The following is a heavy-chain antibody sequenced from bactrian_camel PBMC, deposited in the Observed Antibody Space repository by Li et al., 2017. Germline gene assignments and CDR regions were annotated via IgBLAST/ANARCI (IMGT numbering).Heavy chain of an antibody. CDR2: INSSGSST. Sequence: VQLVESGGGLVQPGGSLRLSCAASGFTFALYTMTWVRQAPGKGLEWVSSINSSGSSTHYTDSVKGRFTISRDNVKNTLYLQMISLNTEDTAVYYCAAARGGETWYLSHYYGMNYWGKGTQVTVS. D-gene: IGHD6*01. V-gene: IGHV3S31*01. J-gene: IGHJ7*01. CDR1: GFTFALYT.